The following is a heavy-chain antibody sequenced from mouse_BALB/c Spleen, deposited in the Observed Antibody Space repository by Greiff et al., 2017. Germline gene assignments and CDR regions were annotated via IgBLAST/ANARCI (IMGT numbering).Heavy chain of an antibody. CDR2: ISSGGSYT. V-gene: IGHV5-9-3*01. D-gene: IGHD2-4*01. Sequence: EVKVVESGGGLVKPGGSLKLSCAASGFTFSSYAMSWVRQTPEKRLEWVATISSGGSYTYYPDSVKGRFTISRDNAKNTLYLQMSSLRSEDTAMYYCARRYDYDDYAMDYWGQGTSVTVSS. CDR1: GFTFSSYA. J-gene: IGHJ4*01. CDR3: ARRYDYDDYAMDY.